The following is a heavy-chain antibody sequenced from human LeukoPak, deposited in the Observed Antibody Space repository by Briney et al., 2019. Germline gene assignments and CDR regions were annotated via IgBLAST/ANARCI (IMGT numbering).Heavy chain of an antibody. Sequence: SSVTVSCKASGGTFSSYAISWVRQAPGQGLEWMGGVIPIFGTANYAQKFQGRVTITADESTSTAYMELSSLRSEDTAVYYCARGGGTVTTLFYDYWGQGTLVTVSS. V-gene: IGHV1-69*01. CDR2: VIPIFGTA. J-gene: IGHJ4*02. CDR3: ARGGGTVTTLFYDY. D-gene: IGHD4-17*01. CDR1: GGTFSSYA.